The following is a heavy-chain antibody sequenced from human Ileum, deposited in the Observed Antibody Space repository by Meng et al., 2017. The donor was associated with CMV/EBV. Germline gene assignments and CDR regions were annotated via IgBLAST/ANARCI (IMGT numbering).Heavy chain of an antibody. CDR3: ARGFYDSSGYSRYNWFDP. Sequence: GESLKISCAASGFTFSSYSMNWVRQAPGKGLEWVSSISSSSSYIYYADSVKGRFTISRDNAKNSLYLQMNSLRAEDTAVYYCARGFYDSSGYSRYNWFDPWGQGTPVTVSS. CDR1: GFTFSSYS. V-gene: IGHV3-21*01. D-gene: IGHD3-22*01. J-gene: IGHJ5*02. CDR2: ISSSSSYI.